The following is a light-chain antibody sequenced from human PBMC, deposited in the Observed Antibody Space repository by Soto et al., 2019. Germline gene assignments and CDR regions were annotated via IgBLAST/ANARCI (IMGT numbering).Light chain of an antibody. V-gene: IGLV2-14*03. CDR1: SSDVGGYNY. CDR2: DVS. CDR3: SSYTSSSTLYV. Sequence: QSALTQPASVSGSPGQSITISCTGSSSDVGGYNYVSWYQHHPGRAPKLMIYDVSNRPSGVSNRFSGSKSGNTASLTISGLQAEDEADYHCSSYTSSSTLYVFGTGTKLTVL. J-gene: IGLJ1*01.